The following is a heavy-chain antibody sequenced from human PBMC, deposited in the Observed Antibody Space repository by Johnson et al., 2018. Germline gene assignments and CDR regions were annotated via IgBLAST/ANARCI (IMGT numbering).Heavy chain of an antibody. J-gene: IGHJ3*02. CDR2: ISYDGSNK. CDR3: AKVLLWFGEFDGFDI. V-gene: IGHV3-30*18. CDR1: GLTFSSYG. Sequence: QVQLVQSGGGVVQPGRSLRLSCAASGLTFSSYGMHRVSQAPGKGLEWVAVISYDGSNKYYADSVKGRITISRDNSKNTLYLQMKSRRAEDTALYYCAKVLLWFGEFDGFDIWGQGIMVTVSS. D-gene: IGHD3-10*01.